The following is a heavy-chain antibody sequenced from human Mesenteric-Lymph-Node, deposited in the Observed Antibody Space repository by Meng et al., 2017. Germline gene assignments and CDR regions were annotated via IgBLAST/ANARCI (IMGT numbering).Heavy chain of an antibody. CDR3: ARDLPGGTKGTWLDL. Sequence: QVPLVESGAEVKKPGASVKVSCEASGFIFTSYAISWVRQAPGQGLQYMGWISAYNGNTNYAQELQGRVTMTTDTSTSTAYMELRSLRSDDTAVYYCARDLPGGTKGTWLDLWGQGTLVTVSS. CDR2: ISAYNGNT. J-gene: IGHJ5*02. D-gene: IGHD1-14*01. CDR1: GFIFTSYA. V-gene: IGHV1-18*01.